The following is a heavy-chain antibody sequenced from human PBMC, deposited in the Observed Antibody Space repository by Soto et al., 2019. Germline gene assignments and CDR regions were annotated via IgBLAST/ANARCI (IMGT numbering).Heavy chain of an antibody. J-gene: IGHJ4*02. CDR2: IPYDGSNK. CDR1: GFTFSSYA. D-gene: IGHD3-16*02. CDR3: AREGDYVWGSYRSKGFDY. V-gene: IGHV3-30-3*01. Sequence: GGSLRLSCAASGFTFSSYAMHWVRQAPGKGLEWVAVIPYDGSNKYYADSVKGRFTISRDNSKNTLYLQMNSLRAEDTAVYYCAREGDYVWGSYRSKGFDYWGQGTLVTVSS.